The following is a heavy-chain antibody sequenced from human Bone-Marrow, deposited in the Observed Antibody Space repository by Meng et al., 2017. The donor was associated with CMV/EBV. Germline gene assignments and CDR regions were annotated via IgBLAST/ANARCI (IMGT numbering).Heavy chain of an antibody. CDR2: IYWNDDK. CDR3: ASVGGYCSSTSCPFDAFDI. D-gene: IGHD2-2*01. CDR1: GFSLSTSGVG. Sequence: SGPTLVKPTQTLTLTCTFSGFSLSTSGVGVGWIRQPPGKALEWLALIYWNDDKRYSPSLKSRLTITKDTSKNQVVLTMTNMDPVDTATYYCASVGGYCSSTSCPFDAFDICGQGTMVTVSS. J-gene: IGHJ3*02. V-gene: IGHV2-5*01.